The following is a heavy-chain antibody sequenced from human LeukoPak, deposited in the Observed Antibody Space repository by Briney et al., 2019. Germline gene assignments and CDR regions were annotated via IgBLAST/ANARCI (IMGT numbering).Heavy chain of an antibody. D-gene: IGHD6-13*01. V-gene: IGHV4-59*06. CDR2: IYYSGST. J-gene: IGHJ4*02. Sequence: SETLSLTCTVSGGSISSYYWSWIRQPPGKGLEWIGYIYYSGSTYYNPSLKSRVTISVDTSKNQFSLKLSSVTAADTAVYYCARLISSSWFPDYWGQGTLVTVSS. CDR1: GGSISSYY. CDR3: ARLISSSWFPDY.